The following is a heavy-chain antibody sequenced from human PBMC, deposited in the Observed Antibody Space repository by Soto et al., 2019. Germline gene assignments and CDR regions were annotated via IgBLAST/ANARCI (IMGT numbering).Heavy chain of an antibody. CDR3: AHSDGGYEIIYFDF. CDR2: IYYNDDR. CDR1: GFSFTTAGVA. D-gene: IGHD5-12*01. Sequence: SVPTLVNPTQTLTLTCTFSGFSFTTAGVAVGWIRHTPGGALEWLTLIYYNDDRRFSPSLKTRLTITGDTSKNKVVLSLTNVDPRDTATYFCAHSDGGYEIIYFDFWGQGIPVPVYS. V-gene: IGHV2-5*01. J-gene: IGHJ4*02.